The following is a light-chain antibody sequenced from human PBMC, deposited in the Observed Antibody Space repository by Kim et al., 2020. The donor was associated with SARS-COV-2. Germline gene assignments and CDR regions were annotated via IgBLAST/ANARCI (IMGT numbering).Light chain of an antibody. CDR1: QSVNRNF. V-gene: IGKV3-20*01. Sequence: TPGERATLSGRASQSVNRNFLGWYQQKGGQAPRLLIYGASSRATGTPDRFSGSGSGTEFTLTINGLEPEDFAVYFCHQYGNSPFTFGPGTKVDIK. CDR3: HQYGNSPFT. J-gene: IGKJ3*01. CDR2: GAS.